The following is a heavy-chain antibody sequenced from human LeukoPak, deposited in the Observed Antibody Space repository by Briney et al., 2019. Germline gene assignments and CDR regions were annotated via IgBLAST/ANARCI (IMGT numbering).Heavy chain of an antibody. J-gene: IGHJ6*02. Sequence: GGSLGLSCVASGFSFIYSMNWARQAPGKGLEWVAYISSSGARVYYADSVKGRFTISRDDAKNSLYLQMNSLRVGDTALYYCARDVPMDVWGQGTTVTVSS. CDR1: GFSFIYS. V-gene: IGHV3-48*01. CDR3: ARDVPMDV. CDR2: ISSSGARV.